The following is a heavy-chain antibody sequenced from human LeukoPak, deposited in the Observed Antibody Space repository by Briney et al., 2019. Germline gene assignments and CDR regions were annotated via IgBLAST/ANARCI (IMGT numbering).Heavy chain of an antibody. CDR3: ARNNGGREVVGDWFDP. Sequence: SGGSLRLSCAASGFTVSSNYMSWVRQAPGKGLEWVSVIYSGGDTYYADSVKGRFTISRDNSKNTLYLQMNSLRAEDTAVYYCARNNGGREVVGDWFDPWGQGTLVTVSS. CDR2: IYSGGDT. J-gene: IGHJ5*02. D-gene: IGHD1-26*01. V-gene: IGHV3-53*01. CDR1: GFTVSSNY.